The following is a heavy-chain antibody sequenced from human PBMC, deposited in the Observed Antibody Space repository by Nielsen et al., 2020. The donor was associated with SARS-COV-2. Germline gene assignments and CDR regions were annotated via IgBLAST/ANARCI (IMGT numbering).Heavy chain of an antibody. CDR3: AGDSGSYYYFDY. V-gene: IGHV3-30*04. CDR2: ISYDGSNK. Sequence: WIRQPPGKGLEWVAVISYDGSNKYYADSVKGRFTISRDNSKNTLYLQMNSLRAEDTAVYYCAGDSGSYYYFDYWGQGTLVTVSS. J-gene: IGHJ4*02. D-gene: IGHD1-26*01.